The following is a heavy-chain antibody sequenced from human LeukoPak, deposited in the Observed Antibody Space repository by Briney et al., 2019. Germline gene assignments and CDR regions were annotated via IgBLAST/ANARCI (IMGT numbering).Heavy chain of an antibody. D-gene: IGHD5-24*01. J-gene: IGHJ4*02. V-gene: IGHV1-24*01. CDR2: FDPEDGET. CDR1: GYTLTKLS. Sequence: ASVKVSCKVSGYTLTKLSMHWVRQAPGKGLEWMGGFDPEDGETIYAQKFQGRVTMTEDTSTDTAYMELSSLRSEDTAVYYCATDTVRGGYNYIVDYWGQGTLVTVSS. CDR3: ATDTVRGGYNYIVDY.